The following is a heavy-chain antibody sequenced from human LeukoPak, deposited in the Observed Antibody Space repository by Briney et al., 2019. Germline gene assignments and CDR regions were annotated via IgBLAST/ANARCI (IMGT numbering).Heavy chain of an antibody. D-gene: IGHD2-8*02. CDR1: GYTFTRYY. Sequence: GASVKVSCKASGYTFTRYYMHWVRQAPGQGLEWMGIINPSGGGTNYAQKFQGRVTMTRDTSTSTLYMELSNLRSDDTAVYYCAKEARIGNTGGSLESWGQGTLVTVSS. V-gene: IGHV1-46*01. CDR3: AKEARIGNTGGSLES. J-gene: IGHJ4*02. CDR2: INPSGGGT.